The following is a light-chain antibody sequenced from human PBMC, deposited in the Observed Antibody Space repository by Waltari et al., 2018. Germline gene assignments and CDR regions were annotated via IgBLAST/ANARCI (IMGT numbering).Light chain of an antibody. CDR2: GSA. Sequence: EIVMTQSPATLSVSPGERATLSCRASQRVSSTLSWYQQKPGQAHRLLIYGSATRATGIPARFSGSGSGTEFTLTISSMQSEDFAVYYCQQYNNWPPRNFGQGTKLEIK. CDR3: QQYNNWPPRN. CDR1: QRVSST. V-gene: IGKV3-15*01. J-gene: IGKJ2*01.